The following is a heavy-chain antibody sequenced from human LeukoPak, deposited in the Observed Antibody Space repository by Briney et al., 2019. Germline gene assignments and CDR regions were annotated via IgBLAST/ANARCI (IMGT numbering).Heavy chain of an antibody. D-gene: IGHD3-10*01. J-gene: IGHJ4*02. CDR1: GYTFIGYY. V-gene: IGHV1-2*02. CDR3: ASGRLYGLGSYHSFDY. CDR2: INPNSGGT. Sequence: ASVKVSCKASGYTFIGYYMHWVRQAPGQGLEWMGWINPNSGGTNYAQKFQGRVTMTRDTSISTAYMELSRLRSDDTAVYYCASGRLYGLGSYHSFDYWGQGTLVTVSS.